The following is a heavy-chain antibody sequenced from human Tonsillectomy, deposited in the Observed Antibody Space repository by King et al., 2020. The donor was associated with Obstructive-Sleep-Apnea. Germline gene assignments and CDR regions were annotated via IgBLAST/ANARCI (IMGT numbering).Heavy chain of an antibody. D-gene: IGHD4-23*01. V-gene: IGHV3-53*04. CDR2: TYSGGNT. J-gene: IGHJ2*01. CDR3: ARRRSGGNPGLDWFFDL. CDR1: GFSVSDNY. Sequence: VQLVESGGGLVQPGGSLRLSCAASGFSVSDNYVAWVRQAPGKGLDWVSMTYSGGNTYYADSVKGRFTSSRHDSENTLYLQMNGLTPEDTAVYFCARRRSGGNPGLDWFFDLWGRGTLVIVSS.